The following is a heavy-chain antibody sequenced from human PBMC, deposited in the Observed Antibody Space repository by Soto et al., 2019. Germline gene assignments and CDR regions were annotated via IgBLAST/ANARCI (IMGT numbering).Heavy chain of an antibody. CDR2: ISGSGGSK. CDR1: GFTFSSYA. CDR3: ARAPYDYIWGSYRSYYYYMDV. J-gene: IGHJ6*03. V-gene: IGHV3-23*01. Sequence: GGSLRLSCAASGFTFSSYAMSWVRQAPGKGLEWVSAISGSGGSKYYADSVKGRFTISRDNAKNSLYLQMNSLRAEDTAVYYCARAPYDYIWGSYRSYYYYMDVWGKGTTVTVSS. D-gene: IGHD3-16*02.